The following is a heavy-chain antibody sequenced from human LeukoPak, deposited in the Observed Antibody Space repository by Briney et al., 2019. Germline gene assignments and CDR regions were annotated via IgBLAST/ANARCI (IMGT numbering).Heavy chain of an antibody. V-gene: IGHV3-48*04. CDR1: GFTFSSYS. CDR2: ISSSSTI. D-gene: IGHD1-26*01. CDR3: VRAGSYYSFDY. J-gene: IGHJ4*02. Sequence: GGSLRLSCAASGFTFSSYSMNWVRQAPGKGLEWVSYISSSSTIYYADSVKGRFTISRDNAKNSLYLQMNSLRAEDTAVYYCVRAGSYYSFDYWGQGTLVTVSS.